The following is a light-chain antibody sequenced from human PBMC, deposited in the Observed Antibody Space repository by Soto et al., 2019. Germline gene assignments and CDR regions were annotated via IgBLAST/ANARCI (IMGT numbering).Light chain of an antibody. V-gene: IGLV1-44*01. J-gene: IGLJ2*01. CDR1: SSNIGSNT. CDR2: SNN. Sequence: QSVLTQPPSASGTPGQRVTISCSGSSSNIGSNTVNWYQQLPGTAPKLLIYSNNQRPSGVPDRFSGSKSGTSASLAISGPKSEDEADYYCAAWDDSLNGVVFGGGTKLTVL. CDR3: AAWDDSLNGVV.